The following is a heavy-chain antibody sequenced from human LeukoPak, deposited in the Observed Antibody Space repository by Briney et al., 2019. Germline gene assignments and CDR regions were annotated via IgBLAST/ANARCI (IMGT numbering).Heavy chain of an antibody. V-gene: IGHV4-34*01. CDR1: GGSLSGYY. CDR3: ARGGPRVYYYYYYMDV. Sequence: SETLSLTCGVYGGSLSGYYWNWIRQSPGKGLEWIGEVNHSGSTNYNPSLKSRVTISLNTSTNQFSLSLTSVTDADTAVYYCARGGPRVYYYYYYMDVWGKGTSVTVSS. CDR2: VNHSGST. J-gene: IGHJ6*03.